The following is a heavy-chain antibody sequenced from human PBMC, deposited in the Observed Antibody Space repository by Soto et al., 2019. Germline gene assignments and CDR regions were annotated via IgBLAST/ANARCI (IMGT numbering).Heavy chain of an antibody. CDR3: AREAPSSTSCAHSKWFDP. D-gene: IGHD2-2*01. Sequence: VKVSCKASGGTFSSYAISWVRQAPGQGLEWMGGIIPIFGTANYAQKFQGRVTITADESTSTAYMELSSLRSEDTAVYYCAREAPSSTSCAHSKWFDPWGQGTLVTVSS. J-gene: IGHJ5*02. V-gene: IGHV1-69*13. CDR2: IIPIFGTA. CDR1: GGTFSSYA.